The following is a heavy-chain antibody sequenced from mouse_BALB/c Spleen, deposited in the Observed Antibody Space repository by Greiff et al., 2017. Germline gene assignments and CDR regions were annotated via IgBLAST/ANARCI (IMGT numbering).Heavy chain of an antibody. J-gene: IGHJ3*01. Sequence: VQLQQSGPELVKPGASVKMSCKASGYTFTSYVMHWVKQKPGQGLEWIGYINPYNDGTKYNEKFKGKATLTSDKSSSTAYMELSSLTSEDSAVYYCAREGIYYYGSSYVGCAYWGQGTLVTVSA. CDR2: INPYNDGT. V-gene: IGHV1-14*01. CDR3: AREGIYYYGSSYVGCAY. D-gene: IGHD1-1*01. CDR1: GYTFTSYV.